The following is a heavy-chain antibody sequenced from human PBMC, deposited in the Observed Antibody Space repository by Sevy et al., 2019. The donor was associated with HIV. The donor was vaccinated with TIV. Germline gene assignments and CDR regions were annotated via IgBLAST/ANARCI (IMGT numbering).Heavy chain of an antibody. CDR3: ARGRKTTQEWLEELDYYYGVDV. V-gene: IGHV3-30*02. CDR1: GFTFSTYD. Sequence: GGSLRLSCAASGFTFSTYDMHWVRQAPGKGLEWVAYIRYDGSNKYYADSVRGRFTISRDNSKNTLYLQMNCLRAEDTAVYYCARGRKTTQEWLEELDYYYGVDVWGQGTTVTVSS. J-gene: IGHJ6*02. CDR2: IRYDGSNK. D-gene: IGHD2-8*01.